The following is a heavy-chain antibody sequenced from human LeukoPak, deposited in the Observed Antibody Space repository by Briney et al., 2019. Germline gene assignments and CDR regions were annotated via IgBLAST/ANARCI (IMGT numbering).Heavy chain of an antibody. Sequence: GVLRLSCAASGFTFSSYWMSWVRQAPGKGLEWVSAISGSGGSTYYADSVKGRFTISRDNSKNTLYLQMNSLRAEDTAVYYCAKPAAGTSYYFDYWGQGTLVTVSS. V-gene: IGHV3-23*01. J-gene: IGHJ4*02. D-gene: IGHD6-13*01. CDR3: AKPAAGTSYYFDY. CDR1: GFTFSSYW. CDR2: ISGSGGST.